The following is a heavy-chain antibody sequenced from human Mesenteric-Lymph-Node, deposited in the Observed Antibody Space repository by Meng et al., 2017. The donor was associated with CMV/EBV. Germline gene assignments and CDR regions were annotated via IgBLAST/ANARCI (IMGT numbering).Heavy chain of an antibody. CDR3: AKDRSSTSSRGMDV. J-gene: IGHJ6*02. V-gene: IGHV3-43*01. Sequence: GESLKISCAASGFTFSSYTMHWVRQAPGKGLEWVSLISWDGGTTYYADSVKGRFTISRDNSKNSLYLQMNSLRTEDTALYYCAKDRSSTSSRGMDVWGQGTTVTVSS. CDR2: ISWDGGTT. D-gene: IGHD2-2*01. CDR1: GFTFSSYT.